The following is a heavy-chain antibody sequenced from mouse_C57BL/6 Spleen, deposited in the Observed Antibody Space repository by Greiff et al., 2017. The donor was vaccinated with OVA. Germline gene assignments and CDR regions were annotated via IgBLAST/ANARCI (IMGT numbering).Heavy chain of an antibody. D-gene: IGHD2-1*01. J-gene: IGHJ3*01. V-gene: IGHV5-4*01. CDR1: GFTFSSYA. CDR2: ISDGGSYT. CDR3: ARDRGNYGAWFAY. Sequence: EVQGVESGGGLVKPGGSLKLSCAASGFTFSSYAMSWVRPTPEKRLEWVATISDGGSYTYSPDNVTCRFTISRENAKNNPYLQMSHLKSEDKAMYYCARDRGNYGAWFAYWGKGTLVTVSA.